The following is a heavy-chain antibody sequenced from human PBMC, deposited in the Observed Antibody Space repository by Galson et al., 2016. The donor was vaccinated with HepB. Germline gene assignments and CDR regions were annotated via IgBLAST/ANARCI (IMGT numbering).Heavy chain of an antibody. V-gene: IGHV3-30*03. Sequence: SLRLSCAASGFSFSDFGMHWVRQAPGKGLEWVAAISFNGGTNKRAESLKGRISISRDNAKNSLYLQMNSLRAEDTAVYYCARDRGIAVAGTDPLQHWGQGTLVTVSS. J-gene: IGHJ1*01. CDR3: ARDRGIAVAGTDPLQH. CDR1: GFSFSDFG. D-gene: IGHD6-19*01. CDR2: ISFNGGTN.